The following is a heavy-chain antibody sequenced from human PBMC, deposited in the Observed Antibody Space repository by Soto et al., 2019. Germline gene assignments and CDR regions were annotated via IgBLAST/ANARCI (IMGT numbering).Heavy chain of an antibody. CDR3: ARDRGVGDG. Sequence: QVQLVQSGAEVKKPGASVKVSCKASGYTFTSDYMHWVRQAPGQGLEWMGWINPDSGVTYYPHKFQDRVTMTRDTSIRTAYMELSRLTSDDTALYYCARDRGVGDGWGQGTTVIVSS. CDR2: INPDSGVT. J-gene: IGHJ6*02. V-gene: IGHV1-2*02. D-gene: IGHD2-8*01. CDR1: GYTFTSDY.